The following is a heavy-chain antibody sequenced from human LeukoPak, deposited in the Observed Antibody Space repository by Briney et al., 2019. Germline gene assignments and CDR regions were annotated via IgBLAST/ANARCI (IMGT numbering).Heavy chain of an antibody. CDR2: IYYSGST. CDR3: ARVGGITMIVVLITDAFDI. CDR1: GGSISSYY. V-gene: IGHV4-59*12. Sequence: SETLSLTCTVSGGSISSYYWSWIRQPPGKGLEWIGYIYYSGSTNYNPSLKGRVTISVDTSKNQFSLKLSSVTAADTAVYYCARVGGITMIVVLITDAFDIWGQGTMVTVSS. D-gene: IGHD3-22*01. J-gene: IGHJ3*02.